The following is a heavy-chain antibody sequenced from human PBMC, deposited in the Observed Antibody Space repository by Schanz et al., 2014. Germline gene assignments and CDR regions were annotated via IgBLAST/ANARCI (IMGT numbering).Heavy chain of an antibody. CDR1: GFSFSSFA. CDR2: IKSKTDGGTT. J-gene: IGHJ4*02. Sequence: EVQLVESGGGLVQPGRSLRLSCVASGFSFSSFAMSWVRQAPGKGLEWVGRIKSKTDGGTTDYAAPVKGRFTISRDDSKNTLFLQMNSLKTEDTAVYYCTAYCDGGCAIDNWGQGALVTVSS. CDR3: TAYCDGGCAIDN. D-gene: IGHD6-19*01. V-gene: IGHV3-15*01.